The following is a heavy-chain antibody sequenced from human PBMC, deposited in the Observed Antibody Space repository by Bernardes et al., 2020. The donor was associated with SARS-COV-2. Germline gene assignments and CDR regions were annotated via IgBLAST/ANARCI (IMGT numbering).Heavy chain of an antibody. CDR1: GGSISSSSHY. CDR3: ARHTYDFWSGYRFDP. D-gene: IGHD3-3*01. Sequence: TLSLTCTVSGGSISSSSHYWGWIRQPPGKGLEWIGSIYYTYSAYYNPSLKSRVTLSIDTSKNQFSLRLSSVTAADTAVYYCARHTYDFWSGYRFDPWGQGTLVTVSS. V-gene: IGHV4-39*01. J-gene: IGHJ5*02. CDR2: IYYTYSA.